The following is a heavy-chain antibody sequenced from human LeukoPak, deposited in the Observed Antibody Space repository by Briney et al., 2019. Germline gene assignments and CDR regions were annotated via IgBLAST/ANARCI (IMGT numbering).Heavy chain of an antibody. Sequence: PGGSLRLSCAASGFTFSSYAMSWVRQAPGKGLEWVSAISGSGGSTYYADSVKGRFTISRDNSKNTLYLQMNSLRAEDTAVYYCAKDPSTLYSSGWYEYYRGQGTLVTVSS. V-gene: IGHV3-23*01. D-gene: IGHD6-19*01. CDR1: GFTFSSYA. CDR2: ISGSGGST. CDR3: AKDPSTLYSSGWYEYY. J-gene: IGHJ4*02.